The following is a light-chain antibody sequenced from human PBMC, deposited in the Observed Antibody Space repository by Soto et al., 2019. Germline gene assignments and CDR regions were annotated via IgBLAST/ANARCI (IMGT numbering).Light chain of an antibody. Sequence: EVVMTQSPASLSASRAETVTVSCRASQNIRSSLAWYQQRPGQAPRLLIYAASTRATGVPARFSGSGSGTEFTLTISSLQSEDFAAYYCQQYNNWPPITFGQGTRLEI. V-gene: IGKV3D-15*01. CDR2: AAS. CDR1: QNIRSS. J-gene: IGKJ5*01. CDR3: QQYNNWPPIT.